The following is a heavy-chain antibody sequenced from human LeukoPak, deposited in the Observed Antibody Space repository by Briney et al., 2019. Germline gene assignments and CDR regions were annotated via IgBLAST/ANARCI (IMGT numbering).Heavy chain of an antibody. V-gene: IGHV6-1*01. Sequence: SQTLSLTCAISGDSVSNNSAAWNWITQSPSRRPEWLGSTYYRSKWYNGYALSVKGRITINPDTSKNQFSLQMNFLIPEDAAVYYCARGTLSYFDLWGRGTLVTVSS. CDR3: ARGTLSYFDL. CDR1: GDSVSNNSAA. CDR2: TYYRSKWYN. J-gene: IGHJ2*01.